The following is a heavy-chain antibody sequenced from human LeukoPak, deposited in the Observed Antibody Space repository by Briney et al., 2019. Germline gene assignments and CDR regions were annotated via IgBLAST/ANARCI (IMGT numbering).Heavy chain of an antibody. J-gene: IGHJ6*03. Sequence: GGSLRLSCAASGFTFSSYAMSWVRQAPGKGLEWVSAISGSGGSTYYADSVKGRFTISRDNSKNTLYLQMNSLRAEDTAMYYCAKDQKRGYSYGYVFYHYYMDVWGKGTTVTISS. CDR3: AKDQKRGYSYGYVFYHYYMDV. D-gene: IGHD5-18*01. CDR1: GFTFSSYA. CDR2: ISGSGGST. V-gene: IGHV3-23*01.